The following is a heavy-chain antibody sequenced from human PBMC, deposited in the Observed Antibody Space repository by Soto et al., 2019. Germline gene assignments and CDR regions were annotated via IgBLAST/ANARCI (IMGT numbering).Heavy chain of an antibody. CDR1: GYTFTSYD. CDR2: MNPNSGNT. D-gene: IGHD3-22*01. V-gene: IGHV1-8*01. Sequence: QVQLVQSGAEVKKPGASVKVSCKASGYTFTSYDINWVRQATGQGLEWMGWMNPNSGNTGYAQKFQGRVTMTRNTSISTAYMELSSLRSEDTAMYYCARVGRYYDSSGYYYWFDPWGQGTLVTVSS. CDR3: ARVGRYYDSSGYYYWFDP. J-gene: IGHJ5*02.